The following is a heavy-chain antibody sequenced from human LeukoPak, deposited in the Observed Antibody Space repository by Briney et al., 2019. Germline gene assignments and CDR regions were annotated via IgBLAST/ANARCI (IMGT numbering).Heavy chain of an antibody. D-gene: IGHD3-9*01. CDR3: ARDSHDILSYNWFDP. CDR1: GYTFTDYY. Sequence: ASVKVSCKASGYTFTDYYMHWVRQAPGQGLEWMGWINPNSGGTNYAQKFQGRVTMTRDTSISTAYMELSRLRSDDTAVYYCARDSHDILSYNWFDPWGQGTLVTVSS. J-gene: IGHJ5*02. V-gene: IGHV1-2*02. CDR2: INPNSGGT.